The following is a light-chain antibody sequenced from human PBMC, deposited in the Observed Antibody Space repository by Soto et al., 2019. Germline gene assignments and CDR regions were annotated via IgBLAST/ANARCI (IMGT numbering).Light chain of an antibody. V-gene: IGKV1-9*01. Sequence: DIQLTQSPSFLSASVGDRVTITCRASQGISSYLAWYQQKPGKAPKLLIYAASTLQSGVPSRFSGSGSGTEFTLTISRLQPVDFATYYCQQLNSYPITFGQGTRLEIK. J-gene: IGKJ5*01. CDR2: AAS. CDR3: QQLNSYPIT. CDR1: QGISSY.